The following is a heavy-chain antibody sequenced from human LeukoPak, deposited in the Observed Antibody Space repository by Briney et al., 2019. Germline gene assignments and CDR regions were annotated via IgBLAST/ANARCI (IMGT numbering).Heavy chain of an antibody. Sequence: GGSLRLSCAASGFTFSNYAMSWVRQAPGKGLEWVSGISIGGGNTYYADSVKGRFNRCRDNSKSTVYLQMNSLRAEDTAIYYCSKDLLDGIIVPDYWGQGTLVTVSS. CDR3: SKDLLDGIIVPDY. J-gene: IGHJ4*02. V-gene: IGHV3-23*01. D-gene: IGHD2/OR15-2a*01. CDR1: GFTFSNYA. CDR2: ISIGGGNT.